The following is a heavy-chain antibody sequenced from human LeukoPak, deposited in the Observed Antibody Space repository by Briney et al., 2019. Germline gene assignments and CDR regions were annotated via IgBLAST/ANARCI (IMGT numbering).Heavy chain of an antibody. CDR1: GGSISNYY. J-gene: IGHJ3*02. CDR2: IYTSGST. Sequence: SETLSLTCTVSGGSISNYYWSWIRQPAGKGLEWIGRIYTSGSTNYNPSLKSRVTMSVDTSKNQFSLKLSSVTAADTAVYYCARDYQLPRWDAFDIWGQGTMVTVSS. CDR3: ARDYQLPRWDAFDI. D-gene: IGHD2-2*01. V-gene: IGHV4-4*07.